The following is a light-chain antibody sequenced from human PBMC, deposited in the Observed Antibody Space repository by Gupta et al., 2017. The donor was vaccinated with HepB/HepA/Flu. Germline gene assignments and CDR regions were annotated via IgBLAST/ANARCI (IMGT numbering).Light chain of an antibody. J-gene: IGKJ2*04. CDR2: GAS. CDR1: QSVSSSY. CDR3: QQYGSSPCS. Sequence: EIVLTQSPGTLSLSPGERATRSCRASQSVSSSYLAWYQQKPGQAPRLLIYGASSRATGIPDRLSGSGSGTDFTLTISRLEPEDFAVYYCQQYGSSPCSFGQGTKLEIK. V-gene: IGKV3-20*01.